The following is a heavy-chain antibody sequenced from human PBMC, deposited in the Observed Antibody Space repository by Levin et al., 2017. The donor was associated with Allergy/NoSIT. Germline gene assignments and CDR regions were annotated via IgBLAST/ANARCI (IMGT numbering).Heavy chain of an antibody. CDR2: ISGSGSTT. J-gene: IGHJ4*02. Sequence: TGESLPLSFSSSFFLFPPSSLLFFLPSPFTFLSFFSAISGSGSTTYYADSVKGRFTISRDNSKNTLSLQMNSLRVEDTAIYYCAKRMDGSGSRGASFDYWGQGTLVTVSS. D-gene: IGHD3-10*01. CDR1: FFLFPPSS. CDR3: AKRMDGSGSRGASFDY. V-gene: IGHV3-23*01.